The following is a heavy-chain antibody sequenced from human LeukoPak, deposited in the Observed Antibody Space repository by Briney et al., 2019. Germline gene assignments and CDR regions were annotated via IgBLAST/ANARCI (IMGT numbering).Heavy chain of an antibody. CDR3: ARGPATPESAAFDL. V-gene: IGHV4-59*08. CDR2: IYYGGST. CDR1: GGSISNFY. Sequence: SETLSLTCSVSGGSISNFYWSWIRQPPGRGLEWIRYIYYGGSTVYNPSLKSRVTISVDTSKKQFSLKLTSVTAADTAVYYCARGPATPESAAFDLWGQGTMVTVSS. J-gene: IGHJ3*01. D-gene: IGHD1-14*01.